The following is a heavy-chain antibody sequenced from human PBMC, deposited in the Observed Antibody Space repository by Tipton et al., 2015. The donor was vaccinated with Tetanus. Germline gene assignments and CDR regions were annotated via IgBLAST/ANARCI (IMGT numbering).Heavy chain of an antibody. D-gene: IGHD2-15*01. V-gene: IGHV4-39*01. CDR3: ARQSCSGGSCRFGP. Sequence: TLSLTCRVSGGSIIVSNFYWGWIRQPPGKGLEWIGSIHYTGSTYLNPSLKSRVTISVDTSKNQVSLNLTSVTAADTAFYYCARQSCSGGSCRFGPWGQGTLVTVSS. CDR2: IHYTGST. CDR1: GGSIIVSNFY. J-gene: IGHJ5*02.